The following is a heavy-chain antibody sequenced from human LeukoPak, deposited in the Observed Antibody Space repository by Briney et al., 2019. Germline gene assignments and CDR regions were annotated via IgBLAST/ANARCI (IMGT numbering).Heavy chain of an antibody. V-gene: IGHV4-59*01. J-gene: IGHJ3*02. CDR3: ARDAGSGWYMDTFDI. D-gene: IGHD6-19*01. CDR2: IYNTGST. Sequence: PSQTLSLTCTVSGGSISSYHWSWIRQPPGKGLEWIGYIYNTGSTKNNPSLDSRITMSLDTSKNQFSLKLTSVTAADTAVYYCARDAGSGWYMDTFDIWGQGTMVTVSS. CDR1: GGSISSYH.